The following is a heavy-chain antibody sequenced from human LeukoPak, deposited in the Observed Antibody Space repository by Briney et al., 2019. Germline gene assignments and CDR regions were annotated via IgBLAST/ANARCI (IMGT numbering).Heavy chain of an antibody. Sequence: AGGSLRLSCVVSGLTFSNYWMIWVRQAPGKGLESVAIVNEDGSAKYYLDSVKGRFTISRDNARNSLYLEMNSLRAEDTAVYYCARDYWRSIEHWGQGTLVTVSS. V-gene: IGHV3-7*01. CDR3: ARDYWRSIEH. CDR1: GLTFSNYW. J-gene: IGHJ4*02. D-gene: IGHD1-1*01. CDR2: VNEDGSAK.